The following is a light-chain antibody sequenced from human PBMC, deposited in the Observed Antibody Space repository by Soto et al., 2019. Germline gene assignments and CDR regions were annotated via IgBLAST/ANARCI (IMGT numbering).Light chain of an antibody. CDR2: GAS. V-gene: IGKV3-15*01. J-gene: IGKJ2*04. CDR1: QSVNNN. Sequence: IVLPNSPGTLSMNPLERAQLSLLASQSVNNNLAWYQQKLGQAPRVLIYGASTRATGIPARFTGSGSGTEFILTITSLQSEDSAVYYCQEYNTWLC. CDR3: QEYNTWLC.